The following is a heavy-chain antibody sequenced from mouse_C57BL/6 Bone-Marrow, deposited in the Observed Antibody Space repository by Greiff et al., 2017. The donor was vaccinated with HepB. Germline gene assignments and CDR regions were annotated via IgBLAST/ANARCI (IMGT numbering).Heavy chain of an antibody. V-gene: IGHV5-12*01. CDR3: ARQDY. CDR1: GFTFSDYY. CDR2: ISNGGGST. Sequence: EVHLVESGGGLVQPGGSLKLSCAASGFTFSDYYMYWVRQTPEKRLEWVAYISNGGGSTYYPDTVKGRFTISRDNAKNTLYLQMSRLKSEDTAMYYCARQDYWGQGTTLTVSS. J-gene: IGHJ2*01.